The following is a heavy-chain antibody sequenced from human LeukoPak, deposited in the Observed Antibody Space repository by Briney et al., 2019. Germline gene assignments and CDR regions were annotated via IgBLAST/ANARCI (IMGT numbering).Heavy chain of an antibody. CDR3: TVNYGNDY. V-gene: IGHV3-73*01. D-gene: IGHD3-10*01. Sequence: SGGSLKLSCAAPGFTFSGSAVHWVRQASGKGLEWVGRIRSKANSYATAYAASVKGRFTISRDDSKNTAYLQMNSLKTEDTAVYYCTVNYGNDYWGQGTLVTVSS. CDR1: GFTFSGSA. CDR2: IRSKANSYAT. J-gene: IGHJ4*02.